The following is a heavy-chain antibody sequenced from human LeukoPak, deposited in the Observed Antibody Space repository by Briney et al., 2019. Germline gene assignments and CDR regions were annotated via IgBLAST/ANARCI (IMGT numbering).Heavy chain of an antibody. D-gene: IGHD3-3*01. Sequence: ASVKVSCKASGYTFTSYGISWVRQAPGQGLEWMGWISAYNGNTNYAQKLQGRVTMTTDTSTSTAYMELRSLRSDDTAVYYCARAVGLNYDFWSGYSSFDYWGQGILVTVSS. CDR2: ISAYNGNT. CDR1: GYTFTSYG. J-gene: IGHJ4*02. CDR3: ARAVGLNYDFWSGYSSFDY. V-gene: IGHV1-18*01.